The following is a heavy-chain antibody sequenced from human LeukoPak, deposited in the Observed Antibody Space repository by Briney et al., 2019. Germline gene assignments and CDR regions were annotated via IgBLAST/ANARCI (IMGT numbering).Heavy chain of an antibody. CDR3: ARGMSGYYGMDV. V-gene: IGHV3-74*01. Sequence: GGSLRLSCAASGFTFSSYWMHWVRQAPGKGLVWVSRIKSDGSNYYADSVKGRFTIFRDNAKNTLYLQMNSLRAEDTAVYYRARGMSGYYGMDVWGQGTTVTVSS. CDR1: GFTFSSYW. CDR2: IKSDGSN. J-gene: IGHJ6*02.